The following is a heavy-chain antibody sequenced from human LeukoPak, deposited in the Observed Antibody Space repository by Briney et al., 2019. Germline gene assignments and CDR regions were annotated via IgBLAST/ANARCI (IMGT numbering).Heavy chain of an antibody. J-gene: IGHJ6*02. CDR3: ARVQYCTNGVCRAGYYYGMDV. V-gene: IGHV3-11*01. D-gene: IGHD2-8*01. CDR2: ISSSGSTI. Sequence: GGSLRLSCAASGFTFSVYYMSWIRQAPGKGLEWVSYISSSGSTIYYADSVKGRFTISRDNAKNSLYLQMNSLRAEDTAVYYCARVQYCTNGVCRAGYYYGMDVWGQGTTVTVSS. CDR1: GFTFSVYY.